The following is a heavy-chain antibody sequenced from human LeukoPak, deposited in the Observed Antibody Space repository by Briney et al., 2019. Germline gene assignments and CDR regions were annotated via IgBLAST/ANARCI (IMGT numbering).Heavy chain of an antibody. Sequence: ASVKVSCKASGYTFISYGITWVRQAPGQGLEWMGWISGYNGNTNYAQKLRGRVTMTTDTSTSTAYMELRSLRSDDTAVYYCARGPRDSSGYYSRYWGQGTLVTVSS. CDR1: GYTFISYG. CDR3: ARGPRDSSGYYSRY. J-gene: IGHJ4*02. D-gene: IGHD3-22*01. CDR2: ISGYNGNT. V-gene: IGHV1-18*01.